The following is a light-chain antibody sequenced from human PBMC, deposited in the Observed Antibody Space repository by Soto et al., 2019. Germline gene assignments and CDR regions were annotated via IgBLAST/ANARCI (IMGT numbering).Light chain of an antibody. J-gene: IGKJ1*01. Sequence: PGERATLSCRASQSVSSSYLAWYQQKPGQAPRLLIYGASSRATGIPDRFSGSGSGTDFTLTISRLEPEDFAVYYCQQYGGTFGQGTKVEIK. CDR2: GAS. V-gene: IGKV3-20*01. CDR3: QQYGGT. CDR1: QSVSSSY.